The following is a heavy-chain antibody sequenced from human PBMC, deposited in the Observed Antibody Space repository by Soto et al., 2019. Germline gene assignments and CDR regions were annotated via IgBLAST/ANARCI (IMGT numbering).Heavy chain of an antibody. CDR3: VVMGNVAVSNPRSFDY. CDR1: GATFSGYA. V-gene: IGHV1-69*18. Sequence: QVQLVQSGAEVKKPGSSVKVSCKASGATFSGYAINWVRQAPGQGLEWLGRIVPIFETVNYAERFQGRVAITADESTTTVYMELTNLTHEYTAVYYCVVMGNVAVSNPRSFDYWGQGTQVTVSS. CDR2: IVPIFETV. J-gene: IGHJ4*02. D-gene: IGHD6-19*01.